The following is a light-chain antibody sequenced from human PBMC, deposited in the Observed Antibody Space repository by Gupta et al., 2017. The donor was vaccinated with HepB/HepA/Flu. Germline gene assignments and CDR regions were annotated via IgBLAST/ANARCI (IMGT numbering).Light chain of an antibody. CDR1: QRISSY. CDR3: QQRYSTPWT. V-gene: IGKV1-39*01. Sequence: DIQMTQSPSSLSASVGDRVTITCRASQRISSYLNWYQQKPGKAPKLLIYAASRLQSGVTSRFSGSGSGTDFTLTISRLQPEDFATYYCQQRYSTPWTFGQGTKVEIK. J-gene: IGKJ1*01. CDR2: AAS.